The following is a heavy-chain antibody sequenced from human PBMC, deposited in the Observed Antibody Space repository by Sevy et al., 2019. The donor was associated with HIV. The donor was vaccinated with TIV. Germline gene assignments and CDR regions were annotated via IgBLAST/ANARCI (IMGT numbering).Heavy chain of an antibody. CDR1: GGSISSSSYY. CDR3: AGAMYPYYYDSSGYHFDY. CDR2: IYYSGST. Sequence: SETLSLTCTVSGGSISSSSYYWGWIRQPPGKGLEGIGSIYYSGSTYYNPSLKSRVTISVDTSKNQFLLRLSSVTAADTAVYYCAGAMYPYYYDSSGYHFDYWGQGTLVTVSS. J-gene: IGHJ4*02. D-gene: IGHD3-22*01. V-gene: IGHV4-39*01.